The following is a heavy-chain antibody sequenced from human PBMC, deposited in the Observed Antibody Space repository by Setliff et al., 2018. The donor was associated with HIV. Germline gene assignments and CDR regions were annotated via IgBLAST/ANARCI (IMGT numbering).Heavy chain of an antibody. CDR2: IHDSGTT. D-gene: IGHD2-15*01. Sequence: SETLSLTCTVSGGSISNYLWSWIRQTPGKGLEWIGYIHDSGTTNYNPSLKSRVTIAADTSKNQFSLKLISVPAADTAVYYCARDARRSDGYHIASWGQGILVTVSS. V-gene: IGHV4-59*01. CDR1: GGSISNYL. CDR3: ARDARRSDGYHIAS. J-gene: IGHJ4*02.